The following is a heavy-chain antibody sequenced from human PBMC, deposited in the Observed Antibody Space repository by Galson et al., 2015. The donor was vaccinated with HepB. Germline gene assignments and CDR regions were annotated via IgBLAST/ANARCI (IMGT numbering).Heavy chain of an antibody. Sequence: SLRLSCAASGFTFSSYSMNWVRQAPGKGLEWVSYISSSSSTIYYADSVKGRFTISRDNAKNSLYLQMNSLRAEDTAVYYCARTYDYVWGSYRALGFDYWGQGTLVTVSS. V-gene: IGHV3-48*01. J-gene: IGHJ4*02. D-gene: IGHD3-16*02. CDR2: ISSSSSTI. CDR3: ARTYDYVWGSYRALGFDY. CDR1: GFTFSSYS.